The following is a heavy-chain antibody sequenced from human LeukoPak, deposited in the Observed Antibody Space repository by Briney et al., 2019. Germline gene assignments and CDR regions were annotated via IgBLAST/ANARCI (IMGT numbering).Heavy chain of an antibody. D-gene: IGHD3-22*01. Sequence: SVKVSCKASGGTFSTYAISWVRQAPGQGLEWRGRISPILGIANYAQKFQGRVTITSDKSTSTAYMELSSLRSEDTAVYYCAREPYYYDSSGYDPWGQGTLVTVSS. J-gene: IGHJ5*02. V-gene: IGHV1-69*04. CDR1: GGTFSTYA. CDR3: AREPYYYDSSGYDP. CDR2: ISPILGIA.